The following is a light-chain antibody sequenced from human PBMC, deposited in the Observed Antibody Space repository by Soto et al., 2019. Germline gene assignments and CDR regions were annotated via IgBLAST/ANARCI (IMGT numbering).Light chain of an antibody. CDR2: GAS. J-gene: IGKJ1*01. CDR1: QSVSSN. Sequence: EIVMTQPPATLSVSPGERATLSCRASQSVSSNLAWYQQKPGQAPRLLIYGASTRATGIPARFGGSGSGTEFTLTISSLQCEDFAVYYCQQYNNWPRTFGQGTKVDVK. CDR3: QQYNNWPRT. V-gene: IGKV3-15*01.